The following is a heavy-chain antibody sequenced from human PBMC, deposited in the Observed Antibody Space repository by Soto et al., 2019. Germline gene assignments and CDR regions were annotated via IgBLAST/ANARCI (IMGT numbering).Heavy chain of an antibody. V-gene: IGHV3-30-3*01. CDR3: ARVPGYDSSGSLDY. CDR1: GFTFSSYA. Sequence: QVQLVESGGGVVQPGRSLRLSCAASGFTFSSYAMHWVRQAPGKGLEWVAVISYDGSNKYYADSVKGRFTISRDNSKNTLYLQMNSLRAEDTAVYYCARVPGYDSSGSLDYWGQGTLVTVS. J-gene: IGHJ4*02. CDR2: ISYDGSNK. D-gene: IGHD3-22*01.